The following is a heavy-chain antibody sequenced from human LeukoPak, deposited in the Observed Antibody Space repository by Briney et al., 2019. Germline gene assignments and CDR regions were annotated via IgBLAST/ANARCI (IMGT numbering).Heavy chain of an antibody. D-gene: IGHD3-16*01. J-gene: IGHJ6*03. CDR1: GFTFDDYG. CDR2: ISWNGGST. Sequence: GGSLRLSCAASGFTFDDYGMSWVRRAPGKGLEWVSGISWNGGSTGYADSVKGRFTISRDNAKNSLYLQMNSLRAEDTALYYCARSGGGGYYYYMDVWGKRTTVTVSS. V-gene: IGHV3-20*04. CDR3: ARSGGGGYYYYMDV.